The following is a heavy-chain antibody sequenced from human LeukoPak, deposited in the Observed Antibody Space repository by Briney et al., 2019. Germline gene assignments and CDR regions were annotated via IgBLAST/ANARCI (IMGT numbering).Heavy chain of an antibody. V-gene: IGHV3-7*01. J-gene: IGHJ4*02. Sequence: PGGSLRLSCAASGFTFSSYTMNWVRQAPGKGLEWVANIKQDGSEKYYVDSVKGRFTISRDNAKNSLYLQMNSLRAEDTAVYYCASDGGLGYWGQGTLVTVSS. CDR1: GFTFSSYT. D-gene: IGHD3-16*01. CDR3: ASDGGLGY. CDR2: IKQDGSEK.